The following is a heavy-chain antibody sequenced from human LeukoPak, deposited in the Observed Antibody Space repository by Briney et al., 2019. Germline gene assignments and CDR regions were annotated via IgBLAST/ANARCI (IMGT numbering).Heavy chain of an antibody. J-gene: IGHJ4*02. CDR2: IYYSGST. CDR3: ARGGGWSPYYFDY. D-gene: IGHD6-19*01. V-gene: IGHV4-30-4*02. CDR1: GGSTSSGDYY. Sequence: SETLSLTCTVSGGSTSSGDYYWSWIRQPPGKGLEWIGYIYYSGSTYYNPSLKRRVTISVDTSKNQFSLKPSSVTAADTAVYYCARGGGWSPYYFDYWGQGTLVTVSS.